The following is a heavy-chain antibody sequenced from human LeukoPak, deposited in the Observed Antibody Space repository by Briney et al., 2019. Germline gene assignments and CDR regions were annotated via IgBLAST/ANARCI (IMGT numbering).Heavy chain of an antibody. J-gene: IGHJ4*02. CDR1: GFTFSNYW. D-gene: IGHD5-12*01. Sequence: GGSLRLSCAASGFTFSNYWMHWVRQAPGKGLIWVSRINSDGSTTTYADSVKGRFTISKDNAKITLYLQMDSLRAEDTAIYYCAKIPSATENFDYWGQGTLVMVSS. CDR2: INSDGSTT. V-gene: IGHV3-74*01. CDR3: AKIPSATENFDY.